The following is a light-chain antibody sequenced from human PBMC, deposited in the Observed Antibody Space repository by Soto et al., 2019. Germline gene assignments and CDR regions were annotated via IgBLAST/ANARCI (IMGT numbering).Light chain of an antibody. CDR2: EGS. CDR1: SSDIGNYNL. CDR3: CSYAGNNIYV. J-gene: IGLJ2*01. Sequence: QSVLTQPASVSGSPGQSITISCTGTSSDIGNYNLVSWYQQHPGKAPKLMIYEGSQRPSGVSNRFSGSKSGNTASLTISGLQAEDEGDYYCCSYAGNNIYVFGGGTKLTVL. V-gene: IGLV2-23*01.